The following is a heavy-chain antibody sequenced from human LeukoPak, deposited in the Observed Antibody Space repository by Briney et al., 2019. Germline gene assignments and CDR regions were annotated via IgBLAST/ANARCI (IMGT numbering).Heavy chain of an antibody. J-gene: IGHJ6*02. CDR3: ARIRGQLTYYYYGMDV. CDR2: ISSSGSTI. Sequence: GGPLRLSCAASGFTFSDYYMSWIRQAPGKGLEWVSYISSSGSTIYYADSVKGRFTISRDNAKNSLYLQMNSLRAEDTAVYYCARIRGQLTYYYYGMDVWGQGTTVTVSS. CDR1: GFTFSDYY. D-gene: IGHD6-13*01. V-gene: IGHV3-11*01.